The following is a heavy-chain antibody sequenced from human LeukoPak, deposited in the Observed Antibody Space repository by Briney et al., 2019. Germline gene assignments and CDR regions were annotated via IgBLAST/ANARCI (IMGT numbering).Heavy chain of an antibody. J-gene: IGHJ4*02. Sequence: SETLSLTCTVSGGSISSSSYYWGWIRQPPGKGLEWIGYIYSSGSTNYNPSLKSRVTISVDTSKNQFSLKLNSVTAADTAVYYCARHAYYYDSSGYLPYYFDYWGQGTLVTVSS. V-gene: IGHV4-61*05. CDR2: IYSSGST. D-gene: IGHD3-22*01. CDR1: GGSISSSSYY. CDR3: ARHAYYYDSSGYLPYYFDY.